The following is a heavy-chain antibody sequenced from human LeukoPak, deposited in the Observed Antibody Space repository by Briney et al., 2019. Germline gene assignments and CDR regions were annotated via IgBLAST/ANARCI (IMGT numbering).Heavy chain of an antibody. V-gene: IGHV3-43*02. D-gene: IGHD2-8*01. CDR3: AKVQLGYCTNGVCSGIDY. Sequence: GGSLRLSCAASGFTFDDYAMHWVRQAPGKGLEWVSLISGDGGSTYYADSVKGRFTISRDNSKNSLYLQMNSLRTEDTALYYCAKVQLGYCTNGVCSGIDYWGQGTLVTVSS. J-gene: IGHJ4*02. CDR2: ISGDGGST. CDR1: GFTFDDYA.